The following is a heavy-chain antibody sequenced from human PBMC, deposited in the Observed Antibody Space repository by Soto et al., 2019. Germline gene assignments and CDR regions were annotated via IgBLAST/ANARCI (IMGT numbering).Heavy chain of an antibody. V-gene: IGHV1-69*18. CDR1: GGPFSSYT. J-gene: IGHJ4*02. D-gene: IGHD3-22*01. Sequence: VQLVQSGAEVQKPGSSVKVSCKSSGGPFSSYTFSWVRQAPGQGLEWMGRVIPMFGTTDYAQRFQGRVTITADEATSTASMELSGLRSEDTALYYCATGLNRYFDYWGPGTLVTVSS. CDR3: ATGLNRYFDY. CDR2: VIPMFGTT.